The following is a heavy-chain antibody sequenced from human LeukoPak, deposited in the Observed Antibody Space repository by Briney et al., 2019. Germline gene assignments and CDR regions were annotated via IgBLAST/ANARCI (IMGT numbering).Heavy chain of an antibody. Sequence: GGSLRLSCAASGFTFSSYGMHWVRQAPGKGLEWMAVVSDDGSNKYYEDSVRGRFTISRDNSKNTLYLQMSSLRDEDTAVYYCAKPRLRGGYLFDYWGQGILVTVSS. D-gene: IGHD5-12*01. CDR3: AKPRLRGGYLFDY. V-gene: IGHV3-30*18. J-gene: IGHJ4*02. CDR2: VSDDGSNK. CDR1: GFTFSSYG.